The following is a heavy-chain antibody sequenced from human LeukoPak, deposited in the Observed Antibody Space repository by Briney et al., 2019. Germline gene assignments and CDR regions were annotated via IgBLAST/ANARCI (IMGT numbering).Heavy chain of an antibody. D-gene: IGHD2-2*01. J-gene: IGHJ5*02. CDR1: GGSIDPYY. Sequence: PSETLSLTCSVSGGSIDPYYWSWIRQPPGKGLEWIGYFFYSGSTNYNPSLKSRVIISIDTAKNQISLKLSSVTAADTAVYYCARDRAVPAATTWGQGTLVTVSS. CDR3: ARDRAVPAATT. CDR2: FFYSGST. V-gene: IGHV4-59*12.